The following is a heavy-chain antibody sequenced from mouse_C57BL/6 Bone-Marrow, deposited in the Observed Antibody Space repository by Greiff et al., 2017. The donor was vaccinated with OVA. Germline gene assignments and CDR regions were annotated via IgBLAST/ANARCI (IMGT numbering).Heavy chain of an antibody. J-gene: IGHJ1*03. CDR1: GYTFTSYW. V-gene: IGHV1-5*01. CDR3: TRDWPTYFDV. CDR2: IYPGNSDT. Sequence: VHVKQSGTVLARPGASVKMSCKTSGYTFTSYWMHWVKQRPGQGLEWIGAIYPGNSDTSYNQKFKGKAKLTAVTSASTAYMELSSLTNEDAADYNCTRDWPTYFDVWGTGTTVTVAS.